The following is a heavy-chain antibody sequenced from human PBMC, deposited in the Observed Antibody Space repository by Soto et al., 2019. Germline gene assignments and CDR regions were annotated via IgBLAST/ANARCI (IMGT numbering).Heavy chain of an antibody. D-gene: IGHD1-26*01. Sequence: QVQLVQSGAEVKKPGASVKVSCKASGYTFTSYGISWVRQAPGQGLEWMGWISAYNGNTNYAQKLQGRVTMTTDTTTSTGYMELRSLRSDDTAVYYCARDRRGSFSPVSMDVWGQGTTVTVSS. J-gene: IGHJ6*02. CDR1: GYTFTSYG. V-gene: IGHV1-18*01. CDR3: ARDRRGSFSPVSMDV. CDR2: ISAYNGNT.